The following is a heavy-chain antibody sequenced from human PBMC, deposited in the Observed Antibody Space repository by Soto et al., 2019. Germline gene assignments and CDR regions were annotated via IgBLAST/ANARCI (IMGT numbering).Heavy chain of an antibody. D-gene: IGHD3-22*01. V-gene: IGHV4-34*01. J-gene: IGHJ4*02. Sequence: PSETLSLTCAVYGVSFSGYYWSWIRQPPGKGLEWIGEINHSGSTNYNPSLKGRVTISVDTSKNQFSLKLSSVTAADTAVYYCARGGVYYDSSGYYLDYWGQGTLVTVSS. CDR3: ARGGVYYDSSGYYLDY. CDR1: GVSFSGYY. CDR2: INHSGST.